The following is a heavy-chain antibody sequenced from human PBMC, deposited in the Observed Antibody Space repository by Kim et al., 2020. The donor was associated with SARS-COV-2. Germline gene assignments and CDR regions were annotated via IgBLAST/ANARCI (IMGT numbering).Heavy chain of an antibody. Sequence: GGSLRLSCVTSGFTFSAYAMSWVRQAPGEGLEWVSAISGGGGHTYYADSVRGRFTISRDNAKNTVYLQMNTLRHEDTAIYYCAKEALVVGHSYFDHWGQG. CDR2: ISGGGGHT. J-gene: IGHJ4*02. CDR3: AKEALVVGHSYFDH. D-gene: IGHD3-9*01. CDR1: GFTFSAYA. V-gene: IGHV3-23*01.